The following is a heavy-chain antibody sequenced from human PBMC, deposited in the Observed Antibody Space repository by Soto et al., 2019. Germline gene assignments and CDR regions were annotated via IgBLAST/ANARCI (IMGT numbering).Heavy chain of an antibody. CDR3: AIATIAVAGNKPSPFY. Sequence: VGSLRLSCAASGFTFSSYSMNWVRQAPGKGLEWVSSISSSSSYIYYADSVKGRFTISRDNAKNSLYLQMNSLRAEDTAVYYCAIATIAVAGNKPSPFYWCQGTMVT. CDR2: ISSSSSYI. CDR1: GFTFSSYS. J-gene: IGHJ3*01. D-gene: IGHD6-19*01. V-gene: IGHV3-21*01.